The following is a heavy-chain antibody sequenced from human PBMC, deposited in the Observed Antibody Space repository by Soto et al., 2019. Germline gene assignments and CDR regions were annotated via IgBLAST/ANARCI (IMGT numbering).Heavy chain of an antibody. Sequence: ASVKVSCKVSGYTLTELSMHWVRQAPGKGREWMGGFDPEDGETIYAQKFQCRVTMTEDTSTDTTYMELSSLRSEDTAVYYCATENYYDSSGYYLGFDYWGQGTLVTVSS. CDR3: ATENYYDSSGYYLGFDY. D-gene: IGHD3-22*01. J-gene: IGHJ4*02. CDR2: FDPEDGET. CDR1: GYTLTELS. V-gene: IGHV1-24*01.